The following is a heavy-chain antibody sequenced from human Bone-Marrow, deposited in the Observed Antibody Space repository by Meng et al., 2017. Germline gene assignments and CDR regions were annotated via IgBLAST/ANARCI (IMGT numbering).Heavy chain of an antibody. CDR1: GFTFSSYA. Sequence: GGSLRLSCAASGFTFSSYAMHWVRQAPGKGLEWVAVISYDGSNKYYADSVKGRFTISRDNSKNTLYLQMNSLRAEDTAVYYCHRIVVVDAFDIWGQGTMVTVSS. CDR2: ISYDGSNK. J-gene: IGHJ3*02. CDR3: HRIVVVDAFDI. D-gene: IGHD2-2*01. V-gene: IGHV3-30*01.